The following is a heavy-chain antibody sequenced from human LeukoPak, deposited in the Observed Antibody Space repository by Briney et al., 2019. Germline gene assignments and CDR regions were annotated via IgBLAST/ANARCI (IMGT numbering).Heavy chain of an antibody. D-gene: IGHD2-2*01. Sequence: SETLSLTCTVSGGSISSSSYYWGWIRQPPGKGLEWIGSIYYSGSTYYNPSLKSRVTISVDTSKNQFSLKLSSVTAADTAVYYCARLPHDIVVVPAPDYWGQGTLVTVSS. J-gene: IGHJ4*02. CDR2: IYYSGST. CDR1: GGSISSSSYY. CDR3: ARLPHDIVVVPAPDY. V-gene: IGHV4-39*01.